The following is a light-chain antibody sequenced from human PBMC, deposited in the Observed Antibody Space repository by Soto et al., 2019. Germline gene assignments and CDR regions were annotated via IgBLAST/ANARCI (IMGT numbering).Light chain of an antibody. CDR1: SSNIGAGYD. CDR2: GNT. V-gene: IGLV1-40*01. J-gene: IGLJ3*02. Sequence: QSALTQPPSVSGAPRQRVTISCTASSSNIGAGYDVHWYQQLPGTAPKLLIYGNTNRPSGVPDRFSGSKSGTSASLAITGLQAEDEADYYCQSYDSSLSAWVFGGGTKLTVL. CDR3: QSYDSSLSAWV.